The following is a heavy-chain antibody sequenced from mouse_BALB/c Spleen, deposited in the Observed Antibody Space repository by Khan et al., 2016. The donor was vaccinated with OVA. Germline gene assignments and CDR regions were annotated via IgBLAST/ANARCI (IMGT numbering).Heavy chain of an antibody. CDR2: IHRDGYYT. J-gene: IGHJ3*01. CDR3: SSHLTGAVAY. CDR1: GFTFSAYG. V-gene: IGHV5-6*01. Sequence: DVQLVESGGDLVRPGGSLKLSCAASGFTFSAYGMSWVRQRPDERLEWVATIHRDGYYTSYPDRLKGRFPISRETAKNTLYLKRSSVKYEDTAKSNWSSHLTGAVAYWGQGTLVTGSA.